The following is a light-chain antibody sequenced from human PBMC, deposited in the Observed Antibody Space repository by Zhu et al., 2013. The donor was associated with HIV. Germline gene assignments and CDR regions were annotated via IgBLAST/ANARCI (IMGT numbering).Light chain of an antibody. V-gene: IGLV1-40*01. CDR2: RND. J-gene: IGLJ2*01. Sequence: QSVLAQPPSVSGAPGLRVTISCTGNNSNIGAGHDVHWYQQLPGTAPKLLIYRNDQRPSGVPDRFSGSNSGKMAFLIIGAVEAGDEADYFYQVWDGGRDPVVFGGGT. CDR1: NSNIGAGHD. CDR3: QVWDGGRDPVV.